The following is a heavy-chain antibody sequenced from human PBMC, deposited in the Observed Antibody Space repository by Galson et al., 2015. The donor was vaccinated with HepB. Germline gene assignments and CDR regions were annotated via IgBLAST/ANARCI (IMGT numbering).Heavy chain of an antibody. V-gene: IGHV3-30-3*01. CDR2: LLYDGIGE. CDR3: AGEGVIVISGDAFDI. Sequence: SLRLSCAASGFTLSSYTMHWVRQAPGKGLEWVAGLLYDGIGEYYADSVKGRSTISRDISKNTLYHQVDSLRAEDTAVYYCAGEGVIVISGDAFDIWGQGTMVTVSS. D-gene: IGHD2/OR15-2a*01. CDR1: GFTLSSYT. J-gene: IGHJ3*02.